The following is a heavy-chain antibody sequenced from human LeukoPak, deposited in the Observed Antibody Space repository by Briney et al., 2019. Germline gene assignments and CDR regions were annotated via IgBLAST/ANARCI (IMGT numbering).Heavy chain of an antibody. J-gene: IGHJ4*02. Sequence: GGSLRLSCAVSGFTVSSNYMSWVRQAPGKGLEWVSVIYSGGSTYYADSVKGRFTISRDNSKNTLYLQMNSLRAEDTAVYYCARGNLPLDYWGQGTLVTVSS. D-gene: IGHD1-14*01. V-gene: IGHV3-53*01. CDR1: GFTVSSNY. CDR3: ARGNLPLDY. CDR2: IYSGGST.